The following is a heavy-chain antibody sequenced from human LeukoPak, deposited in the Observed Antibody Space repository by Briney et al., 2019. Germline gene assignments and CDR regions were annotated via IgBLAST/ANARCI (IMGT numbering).Heavy chain of an antibody. J-gene: IGHJ4*02. Sequence: SETLSLTCSVSDDSFSSHYWTWIRQPPGKGLEWIGYISYTGSTNYNPSLKSRVTISVDTSKNQFSLKLSSVTAADTAVYYCARQGGYASPFDYWGQGTLVTVSS. CDR3: ARQGGYASPFDY. V-gene: IGHV4-59*11. CDR1: DDSFSSHY. CDR2: ISYTGST. D-gene: IGHD5-12*01.